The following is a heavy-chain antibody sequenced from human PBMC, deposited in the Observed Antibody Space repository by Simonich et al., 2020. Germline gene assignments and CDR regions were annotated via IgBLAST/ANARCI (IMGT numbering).Heavy chain of an antibody. CDR2: ISANNGNT. V-gene: IGHV1-18*01. Sequence: QVQLVQSGAEVKKPGASVKVSCKASGYTFTSYGISWVRQAPGQGLEGMEWISANNGNTNNAQKLKVRVTMTTDTSTSTAYMELRSLRSDDTAVYYGARDQGGRAAAATDYWGQGTLVTVSS. D-gene: IGHD6-13*01. J-gene: IGHJ4*02. CDR3: ARDQGGRAAAATDY. CDR1: GYTFTSYG.